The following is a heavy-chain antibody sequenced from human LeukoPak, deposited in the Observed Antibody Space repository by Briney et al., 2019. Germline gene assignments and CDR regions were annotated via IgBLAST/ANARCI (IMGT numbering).Heavy chain of an antibody. J-gene: IGHJ5*02. CDR1: TFTFSSYG. V-gene: IGHV3-23*01. Sequence: GGSLRLSCAASTFTFSSYGMSWVRQAPGKGLEWVSAISGSGGSTYYADSVKGRFTISRDNAKNSLYLQMNSLRAEDTAVYYCARDPYYDSSGYPWGQGTLVTVSS. CDR2: ISGSGGST. CDR3: ARDPYYDSSGYP. D-gene: IGHD3-22*01.